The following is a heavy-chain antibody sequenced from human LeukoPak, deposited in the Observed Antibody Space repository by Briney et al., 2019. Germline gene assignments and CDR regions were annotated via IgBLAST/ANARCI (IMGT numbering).Heavy chain of an antibody. Sequence: GGSLRLSCAASGFTFYDYAMHWVRQAPGKGLEWVSGITWNSGRIGYADSAKGRFPISKNNAKNSLYLQKNNLRAEDTALDYCAKDMGGDLFSYNWFDPWGQGTLVTVSS. CDR3: AKDMGGDLFSYNWFDP. D-gene: IGHD2-21*01. CDR1: GFTFYDYA. CDR2: ITWNSGRI. V-gene: IGHV3-9*01. J-gene: IGHJ5*02.